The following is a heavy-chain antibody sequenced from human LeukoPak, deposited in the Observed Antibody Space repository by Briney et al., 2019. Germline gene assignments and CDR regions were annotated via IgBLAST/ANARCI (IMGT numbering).Heavy chain of an antibody. CDR3: AKDEYYDSSGYYDY. D-gene: IGHD3-22*01. V-gene: IGHV3-30*18. CDR2: ISYDGSNK. Sequence: GGSLRLSCAASGFTFSNYGMHWVRQAPGKGLEWVAVISYDGSNKYYADSVKGRFTISRDNSKNTLYLRMNSLRAEDTAVYYCAKDEYYDSSGYYDYWGQGTLVTVSS. CDR1: GFTFSNYG. J-gene: IGHJ4*02.